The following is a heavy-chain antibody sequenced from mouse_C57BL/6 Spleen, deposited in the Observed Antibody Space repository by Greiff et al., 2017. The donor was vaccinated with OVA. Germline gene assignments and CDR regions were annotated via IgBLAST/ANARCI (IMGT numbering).Heavy chain of an antibody. CDR2: ISYDGSN. D-gene: IGHD2-3*01. CDR3: ARAGDGYIDY. CDR1: GYSITSGYY. V-gene: IGHV3-6*01. Sequence: DVKLQESGPGLVKPSQSLSLTCSVTGYSITSGYYWNWIRQFPGNKLEWMGYISYDGSNNYNPSLKNRISITRDTSKNQFFLKLNSVTTEDTATYYCARAGDGYIDYWGQGTTLTVSS. J-gene: IGHJ2*01.